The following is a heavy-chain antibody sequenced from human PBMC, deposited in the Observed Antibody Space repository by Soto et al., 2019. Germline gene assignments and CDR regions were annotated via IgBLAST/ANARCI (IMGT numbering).Heavy chain of an antibody. CDR2: IYYSGST. J-gene: IGHJ4*02. D-gene: IGHD4-17*01. Sequence: SETLSLTCTVSCGSISSDYWSWIRQPPGKGLEWIGYIYYSGSTNYNPSLKSRVTISVDTSKNQFSLKLSSVTAADTAVYYCARHQATVTTRGLDYWGQGALVTVSS. CDR1: CGSISSDY. CDR3: ARHQATVTTRGLDY. V-gene: IGHV4-59*08.